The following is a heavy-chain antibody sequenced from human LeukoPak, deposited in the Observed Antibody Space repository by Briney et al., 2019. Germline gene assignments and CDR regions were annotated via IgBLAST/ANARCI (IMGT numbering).Heavy chain of an antibody. D-gene: IGHD1-20*01. J-gene: IGHJ4*02. Sequence: GGSLRLSCAASGFSFRTYWMSWVRQAPGEGLGWVANIKQDGSEKYYVDSVRGRFTISRDNAKNSLYLQMNSLRAEDTAVYYCARAGNWNDGGYFDYWGQGTLVTVSS. V-gene: IGHV3-7*01. CDR2: IKQDGSEK. CDR3: ARAGNWNDGGYFDY. CDR1: GFSFRTYW.